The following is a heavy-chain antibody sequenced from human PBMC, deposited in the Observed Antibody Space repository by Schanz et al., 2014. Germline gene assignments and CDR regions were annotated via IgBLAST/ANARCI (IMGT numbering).Heavy chain of an antibody. CDR1: GFTFSNYW. CDR3: ARKVVATIGGYYDN. Sequence: EVQLLESGGGLVQPGGSLRLSCEASGFTFSNYWMSWVRQARGKGLEWVSAMNESHSTIYYADSVRGRFTISRDNAENTLFLQMNSLRAEDTAVYYCARKVVATIGGYYDNWGQGTLVIVSS. V-gene: IGHV3-23*01. D-gene: IGHD5-12*01. J-gene: IGHJ4*02. CDR2: MNESHSTI.